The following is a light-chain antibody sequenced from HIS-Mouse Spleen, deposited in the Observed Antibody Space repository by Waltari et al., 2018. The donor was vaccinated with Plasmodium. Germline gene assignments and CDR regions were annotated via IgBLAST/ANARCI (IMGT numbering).Light chain of an antibody. CDR1: ALPKKY. CDR2: EDS. J-gene: IGLJ3*02. CDR3: YSTDSSGNHRV. V-gene: IGLV3-10*01. Sequence: SYALTPPPSVSVSPGHTARITCPGDALPKKYAYWYQQKSGQAPVLVIYEDSKRPSGIPERFSGSSSGTMATLTISGAQVEDEADYYCYSTDSSGNHRVFGGGTKLTVL.